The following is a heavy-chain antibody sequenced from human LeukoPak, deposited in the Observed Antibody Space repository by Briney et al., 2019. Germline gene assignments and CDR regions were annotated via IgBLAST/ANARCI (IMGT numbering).Heavy chain of an antibody. CDR2: ISSSSGTI. Sequence: PGGSLRLSCAASGFTFGGCSMSWVRQAPGKGPEWLSYISSSSGTIYYADSVKGRFTISRDNAGNSLYLQLNSLRDEDTAVYYCAREVGSSSRFDPWGQGTLVTVSS. CDR3: AREVGSSSRFDP. CDR1: GFTFGGCS. V-gene: IGHV3-48*02. J-gene: IGHJ5*02. D-gene: IGHD6-13*01.